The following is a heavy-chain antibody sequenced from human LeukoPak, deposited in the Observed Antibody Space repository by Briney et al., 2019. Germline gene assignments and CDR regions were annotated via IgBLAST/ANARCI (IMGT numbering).Heavy chain of an antibody. CDR3: ARLPYK. CDR1: GLNVTTTQ. D-gene: IGHD1-14*01. J-gene: IGHJ4*02. V-gene: IGHV3-53*01. Sequence: GGSLRLSCAVSGLNVTTTQMTWVRQAPGQGLEWVPSIYSGATYYAESAKGRFAVSRDTSKNALYLQMSSLRVEDTAIFYCARLPYKWGQGTLVTVSS. CDR2: IYSGAT.